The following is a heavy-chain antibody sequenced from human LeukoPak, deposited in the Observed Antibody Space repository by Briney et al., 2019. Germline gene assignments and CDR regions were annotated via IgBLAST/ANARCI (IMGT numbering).Heavy chain of an antibody. CDR1: EFTFSSYS. Sequence: AGGSLRLSCAASEFTFSSYSMNWVRQAPGKGLEWVATITYDGSSEYYADSVKDRFTVSRDNSKNTLYLQMSSLKTEDTAVYYCAKRGDGGHKSLEYWGQGTLVIVSS. D-gene: IGHD3-16*01. J-gene: IGHJ4*02. V-gene: IGHV3-30*18. CDR2: ITYDGSSE. CDR3: AKRGDGGHKSLEY.